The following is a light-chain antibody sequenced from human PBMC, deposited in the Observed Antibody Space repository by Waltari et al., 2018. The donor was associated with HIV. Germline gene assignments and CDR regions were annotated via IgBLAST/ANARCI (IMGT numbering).Light chain of an antibody. CDR3: QQYGSSPRT. CDR2: GAS. CDR1: QSVSDNY. J-gene: IGKJ1*01. Sequence: LTQSPGTLPLSPGERATLSCRASQSVSDNYLAWYQQKPGQPPRLLIYGASGRATGIPDRFSGSGSGTDFTLTISRLEPEDFAVYYCQQYGSSPRTFGLGTKVEIK. V-gene: IGKV3-20*01.